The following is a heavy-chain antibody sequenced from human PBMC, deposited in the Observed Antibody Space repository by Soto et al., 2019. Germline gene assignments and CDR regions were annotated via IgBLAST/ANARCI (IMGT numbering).Heavy chain of an antibody. CDR3: ARHGAAIWLGY. Sequence: GESLKISCKTSGCTFSGHWISWVRQVPGKGLQWMGNIDPSDSYINYNPAFRGHVTFSVDKSNSTAYLHWRSLGPSDTAIYYCARHGAAIWLGYWGQGTLVTAPQ. V-gene: IGHV5-10-1*01. CDR1: GCTFSGHW. D-gene: IGHD6-19*01. J-gene: IGHJ4*02. CDR2: IDPSDSYI.